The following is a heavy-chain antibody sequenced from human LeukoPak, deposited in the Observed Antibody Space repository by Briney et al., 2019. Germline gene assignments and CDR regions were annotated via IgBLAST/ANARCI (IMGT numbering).Heavy chain of an antibody. CDR3: ARVFQRDYYFDY. CDR1: GFSVSSNH. V-gene: IGHV3-53*01. D-gene: IGHD6-25*01. CDR2: IYSGSST. Sequence: GGSLRLSCEASGFSVSSNHMSWVRQAPGKGPEWVSVIYSGSSTYYADPVRGRFIISRDNSKNTLYLQMNSLRAEDTAVYYCARVFQRDYYFDYWGQGTLVTVSS. J-gene: IGHJ4*02.